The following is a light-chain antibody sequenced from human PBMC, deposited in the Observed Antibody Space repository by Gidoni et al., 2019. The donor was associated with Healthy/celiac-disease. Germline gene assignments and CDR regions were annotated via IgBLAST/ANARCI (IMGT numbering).Light chain of an antibody. CDR1: SSNIVNNY. Sequence: QSVFTQPPSVSAAPGQKVTISCSGSSSNIVNNYVSWYQQLPGTAPKPLIYENNKRPSGIPDRFSGSKSGTSATLGITGLQTGDEADYYCGTWDSSLSAVVFGGGTKLTVL. J-gene: IGLJ2*01. V-gene: IGLV1-51*02. CDR2: ENN. CDR3: GTWDSSLSAVV.